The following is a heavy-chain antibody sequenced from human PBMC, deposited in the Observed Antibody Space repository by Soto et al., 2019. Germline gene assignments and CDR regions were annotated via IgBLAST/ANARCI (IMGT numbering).Heavy chain of an antibody. Sequence: GGSLRLSCAASGFTFSDFYMSWIRQAPGKGLEWVSYISSSGSTIYYADSVKGRFTISRDNAKNSLYLQMNSLRAEDTAVYYCARDATTIAAAGPNWFDPWGQGTLVTVSS. J-gene: IGHJ5*02. V-gene: IGHV3-11*01. CDR3: ARDATTIAAAGPNWFDP. CDR1: GFTFSDFY. CDR2: ISSSGSTI. D-gene: IGHD6-13*01.